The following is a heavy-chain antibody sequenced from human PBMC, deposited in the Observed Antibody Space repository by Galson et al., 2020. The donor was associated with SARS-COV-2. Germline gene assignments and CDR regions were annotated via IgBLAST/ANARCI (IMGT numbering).Heavy chain of an antibody. D-gene: IGHD1-26*01. J-gene: IGHJ3*02. Sequence: SETLSLTCTVSGGSISSGGYYWSWIRQHPGKGLEWIGYIYYSGSTYYNPSLKSRVTISVDTSKNQFSLKLSSVTAADTAVYYCARGERGTDAFDIWGQGTMVTVSS. CDR3: ARGERGTDAFDI. CDR2: IYYSGST. V-gene: IGHV4-31*03. CDR1: GGSISSGGYY.